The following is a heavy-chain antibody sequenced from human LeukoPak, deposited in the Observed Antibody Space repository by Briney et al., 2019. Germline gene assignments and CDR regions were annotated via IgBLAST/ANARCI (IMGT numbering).Heavy chain of an antibody. CDR1: GASISNTYY. V-gene: IGHV4-59*08. CDR2: LYNIGSI. D-gene: IGHD2/OR15-2a*01. J-gene: IGHJ4*02. Sequence: SETLSLTCTDSGASISNTYYWSWIRQLPGKGLEWIGNLYNIGSITYKPSLKSRVTMSIDMSKNQFSLRLTSVTAADTAVYFCATNSTGSAFDYWGQGILVTVSS. CDR3: ATNSTGSAFDY.